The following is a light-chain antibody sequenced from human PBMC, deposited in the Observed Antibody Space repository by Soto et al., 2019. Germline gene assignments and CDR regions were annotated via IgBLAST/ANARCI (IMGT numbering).Light chain of an antibody. J-gene: IGKJ1*01. CDR1: QSVSSSY. CDR2: GAS. CDR3: QQHGSSPPT. Sequence: EIVLTQSPGTLSLSPGERATLSCRASQSVSSSYLAWYQQKPGQAPRLLFYGASRRATGIPDRFSGSGSGTDFTLNISRLEPEDFAVYYCQQHGSSPPTFGQGTKVEIK. V-gene: IGKV3-20*01.